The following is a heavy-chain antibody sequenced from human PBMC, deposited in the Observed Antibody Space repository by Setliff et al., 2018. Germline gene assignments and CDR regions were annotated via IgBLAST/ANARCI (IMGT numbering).Heavy chain of an antibody. Sequence: PSETLSLSCAASGFTFSNYYMTWIRQAPGKGLEWISYIHDSGNPTYYADSVKGRFTVSRDNAKNSLYLQMTSLRAEDTAIYYCARTTGYRLEGDFDYWGQGTLVTVSS. V-gene: IGHV3-11*01. CDR3: ARTTGYRLEGDFDY. CDR2: IHDSGNPT. J-gene: IGHJ4*02. D-gene: IGHD3-16*01. CDR1: GFTFSNYY.